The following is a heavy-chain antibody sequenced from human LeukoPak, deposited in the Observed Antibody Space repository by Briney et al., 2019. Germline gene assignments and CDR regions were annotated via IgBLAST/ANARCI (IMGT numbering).Heavy chain of an antibody. Sequence: QPGRSLRLSCTASGFTFGDYAMSWVRQAPGKGLEWVGFIRSKAYGGTTEYAASVKGRFTISRDDSKSIVYLQMNSLKIEDTAVYCCTRESRSSSWYWGQGTLVTVSS. CDR2: IRSKAYGGTT. J-gene: IGHJ4*02. D-gene: IGHD2-2*01. V-gene: IGHV3-49*04. CDR3: TRESRSSSWY. CDR1: GFTFGDYA.